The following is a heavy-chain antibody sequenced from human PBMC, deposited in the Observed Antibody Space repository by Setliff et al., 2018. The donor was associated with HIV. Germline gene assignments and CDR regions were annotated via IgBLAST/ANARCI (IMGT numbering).Heavy chain of an antibody. J-gene: IGHJ3*02. Sequence: ASVKVSCKASTYTFSSYVINWVRQAPGQGLEWMGRISVYNGNTIYAQKLQGRVIMTTDTSTSTAYMELRSPRSDDTAMYYCATQRDTVMVPGQGGFDIWAQGTMVTVSS. CDR2: ISVYNGNT. CDR3: ATQRDTVMVPGQGGFDI. CDR1: TYTFSSYV. D-gene: IGHD2-2*01. V-gene: IGHV1-18*01.